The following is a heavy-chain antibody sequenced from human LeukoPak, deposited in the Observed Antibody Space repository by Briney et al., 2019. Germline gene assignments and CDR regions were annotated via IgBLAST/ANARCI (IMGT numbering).Heavy chain of an antibody. J-gene: IGHJ4*02. D-gene: IGHD2/OR15-2a*01. V-gene: IGHV4-4*02. Sequence: SGTLSLTCAVSGGSISSSNWWSWVRQPPGKGLEWIGEIHHSGSINYNPSLKSRATISVDKSKNQSSLKLSSVTAADTAVYYCARKTIEPIEGNFDYWGQGSLVTVSS. CDR3: ARKTIEPIEGNFDY. CDR1: GGSISSSNW. CDR2: IHHSGSI.